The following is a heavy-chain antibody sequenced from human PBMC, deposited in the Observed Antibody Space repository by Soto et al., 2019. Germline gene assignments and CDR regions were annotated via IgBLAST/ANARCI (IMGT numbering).Heavy chain of an antibody. CDR1: GGTFSSYA. CDR2: IIPIFGTA. Sequence: ASVKVSCKASGGTFSSYAISWVRQAPGQGLEWMGGIIPIFGTANYAQKFQGRVTITADESTSTAYMELSSLRSEDTAVYYCALLGGGNPPTGSDYWGQGTLVTVSS. J-gene: IGHJ4*02. CDR3: ALLGGGNPPTGSDY. D-gene: IGHD3-16*01. V-gene: IGHV1-69*13.